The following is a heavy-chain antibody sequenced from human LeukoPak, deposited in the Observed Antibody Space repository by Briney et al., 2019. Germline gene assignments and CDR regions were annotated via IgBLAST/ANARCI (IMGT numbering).Heavy chain of an antibody. CDR3: ARGQITMVRGVKGRRFDP. D-gene: IGHD3-10*01. CDR2: INHSGST. Sequence: SETLSLTRAVYGGSFSGYYWSWIRQPPGKGLEWIGEINHSGSTNYNPYLKSRVTISVDTSKNQFSLKLSSVTAADTAVYYCARGQITMVRGVKGRRFDPWGQGTLVTVSS. V-gene: IGHV4-34*01. CDR1: GGSFSGYY. J-gene: IGHJ5*02.